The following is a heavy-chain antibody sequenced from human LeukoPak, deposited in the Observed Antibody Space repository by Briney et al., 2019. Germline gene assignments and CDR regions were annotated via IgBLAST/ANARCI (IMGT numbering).Heavy chain of an antibody. J-gene: IGHJ1*01. V-gene: IGHV3-30*02. D-gene: IGHD2-15*01. CDR2: IRYDGSNK. CDR1: GFTFSSYG. Sequence: GGSLRLSCAASGFTFSSYGMHWVRQAPDKGLEWVAFIRYDGSNKYYADSVKGRFTISRDNSKNTLYLQMNSLRAEDTAVYYCAKVDCSGGSCRFEYFQHWGQGTLVTVSS. CDR3: AKVDCSGGSCRFEYFQH.